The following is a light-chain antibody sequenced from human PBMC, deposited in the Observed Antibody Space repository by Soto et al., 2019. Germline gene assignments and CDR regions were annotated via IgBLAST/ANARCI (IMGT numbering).Light chain of an antibody. J-gene: IGKJ1*01. Sequence: EIVLTQSPGTLPLSLGERATLSCRASQSVINNYLAWYQQKPGQAPRLLIYGASSRATGIPDRFSGSGSGTDFTLTISRLEPEDFAVYYCQQYNNSPWTFGQGTKVDIK. CDR3: QQYNNSPWT. CDR1: QSVINNY. V-gene: IGKV3-20*01. CDR2: GAS.